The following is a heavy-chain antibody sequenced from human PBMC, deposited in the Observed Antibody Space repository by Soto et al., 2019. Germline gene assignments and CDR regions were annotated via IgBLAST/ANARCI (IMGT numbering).Heavy chain of an antibody. D-gene: IGHD1-26*01. CDR2: TYYRSKWYN. CDR3: ARAGGATKAFDI. V-gene: IGHV6-1*01. J-gene: IGHJ3*02. CDR1: GDSVSSNSAA. Sequence: SETLSLTCAISGDSVSSNSAAWNWIRQSPSRGLEWLGRTYYRSKWYNDYAESVKSRITINPDTSKNQFSLQLNSVTPEDTAVYYCARAGGATKAFDIWGQGTMVTVSS.